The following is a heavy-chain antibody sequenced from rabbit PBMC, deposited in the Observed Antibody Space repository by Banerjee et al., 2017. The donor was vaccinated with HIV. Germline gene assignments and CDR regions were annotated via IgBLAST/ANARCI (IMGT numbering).Heavy chain of an antibody. D-gene: IGHD1-1*01. CDR2: IYAGSSDSS. J-gene: IGHJ4*01. CDR1: GFSFSNKYV. CDR3: ARDLTGVIGWNLNL. Sequence: QEQLEESGGDLVKPEGSLTLTCTASGFSFSNKYVMCWVRQAPGKGLEWIACIYAGSSDSSYYASWAKGRFTISKTSSTTVTLQMTSLTAADTATYFCARDLTGVIGWNLNLWGPGTSSPS. V-gene: IGHV1S45*01.